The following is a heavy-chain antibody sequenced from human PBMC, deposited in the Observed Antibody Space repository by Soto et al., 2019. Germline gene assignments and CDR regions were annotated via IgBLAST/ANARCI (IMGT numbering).Heavy chain of an antibody. Sequence: GESLKISCAASGFTFTSHNMAWVRQAPGKGLEWVSYIRGSGDTIYYADSVRGRFTISRDNAKDSLYLQMNSLRDEDTAVYYCARDPAVGSSGWYYFDYWGQGALVTSPQ. CDR1: GFTFTSHN. J-gene: IGHJ4*02. V-gene: IGHV3-48*02. CDR3: ARDPAVGSSGWYYFDY. D-gene: IGHD6-19*01. CDR2: IRGSGDTI.